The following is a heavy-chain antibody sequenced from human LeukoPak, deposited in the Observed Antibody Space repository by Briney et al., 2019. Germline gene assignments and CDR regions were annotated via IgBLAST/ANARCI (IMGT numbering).Heavy chain of an antibody. Sequence: SETLSLTCAVYGGSFSGYYWSWIRQPPGKGLEWIGEINHSGSTNYNPSLKSRVTISVDTSKNQFSLKLSSVTAADTAVYYCARSAARPGHFDYWGQGTLVTVSS. CDR3: ARSAARPGHFDY. D-gene: IGHD6-6*01. CDR2: INHSGST. V-gene: IGHV4-34*01. J-gene: IGHJ4*02. CDR1: GGSFSGYY.